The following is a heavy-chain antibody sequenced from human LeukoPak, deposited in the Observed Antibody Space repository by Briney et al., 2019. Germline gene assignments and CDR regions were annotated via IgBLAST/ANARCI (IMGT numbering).Heavy chain of an antibody. D-gene: IGHD5-18*01. CDR2: ITGSGGST. CDR1: GFTFSSSG. V-gene: IGHV3-23*01. J-gene: IGHJ4*02. CDR3: ARGRNTGRQFYLDY. Sequence: GGSLRLSCAASGFTFSSSGMGWVRQAPGKGLEWVSPITGSGGSTSYTDSVKGRFTISRDNSKNTLYLQMNSLRAEDTAVYYCARGRNTGRQFYLDYWGQGTLVTVAS.